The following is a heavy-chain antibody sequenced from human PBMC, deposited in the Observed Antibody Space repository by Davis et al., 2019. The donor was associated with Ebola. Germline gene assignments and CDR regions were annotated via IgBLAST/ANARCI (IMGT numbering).Heavy chain of an antibody. Sequence: GESLKISCVASGFTFSRYGMHWVRQAPGKGLEWVSSISSSGSYIYYADSVKGRFTISRDNAKNSLYLQMNSLRAEDTAVYYCAREDIVVVPAAIKVYYYYGMDVWGQGTTVTVSS. CDR3: AREDIVVVPAAIKVYYYYGMDV. CDR2: ISSSGSYI. V-gene: IGHV3-21*01. D-gene: IGHD2-2*02. J-gene: IGHJ6*02. CDR1: GFTFSRYG.